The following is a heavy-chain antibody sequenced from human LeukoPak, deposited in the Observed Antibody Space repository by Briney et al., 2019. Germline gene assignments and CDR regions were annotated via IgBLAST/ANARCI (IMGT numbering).Heavy chain of an antibody. CDR3: ARGRGQPLLYPADFDY. J-gene: IGHJ4*02. V-gene: IGHV4-59*01. CDR1: GGSISSYY. CDR2: IYYSGST. Sequence: SETLSLTCTVSGGSISSYYWSLIRQPPGKGLEWIGYIYYSGSTNYNPSLKSRVTISVDTSKNQFSLKLSSVTAADTAVYYCARGRGQPLLYPADFDYWGQGTLVTVSS. D-gene: IGHD2-2*02.